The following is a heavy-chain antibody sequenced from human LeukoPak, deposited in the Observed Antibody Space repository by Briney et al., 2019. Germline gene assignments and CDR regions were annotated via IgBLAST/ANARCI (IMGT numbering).Heavy chain of an antibody. CDR1: GGSISSYY. V-gene: IGHV4-59*01. D-gene: IGHD3-10*01. J-gene: IGHJ5*02. Sequence: PSETLSLTCTVSGGSISSYYWSWIRQPPGKGLEWIGYIYCSGSTNYNPSLKSRVTISVDTSKDQFSLKLSSVTAADTAVYYCARLLGVFPSLIKSYSTNWFDPWGQGTLVTVSS. CDR3: ARLLGVFPSLIKSYSTNWFDP. CDR2: IYCSGST.